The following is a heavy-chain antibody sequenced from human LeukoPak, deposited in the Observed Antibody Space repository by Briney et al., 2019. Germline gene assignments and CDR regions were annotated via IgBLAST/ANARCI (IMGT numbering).Heavy chain of an antibody. CDR2: ISYDGSNK. CDR3: AKDGYGSGSYSQAPFDY. V-gene: IGHV3-30*18. CDR1: GFTFSSYG. J-gene: IGHJ4*02. D-gene: IGHD3-10*01. Sequence: GRCLRLSCAASGFTFSSYGMHWVRQAPGKGLEWVAVISYDGSNKYYADSVKGRFTISRDNSKNTLYLQMNSLRAEDTAVYYCAKDGYGSGSYSQAPFDYWGQGTLVTVSS.